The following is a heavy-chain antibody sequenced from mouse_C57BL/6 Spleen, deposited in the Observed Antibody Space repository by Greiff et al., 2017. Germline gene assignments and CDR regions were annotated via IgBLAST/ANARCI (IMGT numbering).Heavy chain of an antibody. CDR1: GYTFTSYW. V-gene: IGHV1-69*01. Sequence: QVQLQQPGAELVMPGASVKLSCKASGYTFTSYWMHWVKQRPGQGLEWIGEIDPSDSYTNYNQKFKGKSTLTVDKSSSTAYMQLSSLTSEDSAVYYCARGDYSNWGYAMDYWGQGTSVTVSS. CDR2: IDPSDSYT. J-gene: IGHJ4*01. CDR3: ARGDYSNWGYAMDY. D-gene: IGHD2-5*01.